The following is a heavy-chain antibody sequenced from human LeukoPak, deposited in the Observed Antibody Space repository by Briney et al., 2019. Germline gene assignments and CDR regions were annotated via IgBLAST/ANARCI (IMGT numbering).Heavy chain of an antibody. CDR1: GGTFSSYA. V-gene: IGHV1-69*05. Sequence: SVKVSCKASGGTFSSYAISWVRQAPGQGLEWMGGIIPIFGTANYAQKFQGRVTITTDESTSTAYMELSSLRSEDTAVYYCARQITIFGVVLADAFDIWGQGTMVTVSS. D-gene: IGHD3-3*01. CDR2: IIPIFGTA. J-gene: IGHJ3*02. CDR3: ARQITIFGVVLADAFDI.